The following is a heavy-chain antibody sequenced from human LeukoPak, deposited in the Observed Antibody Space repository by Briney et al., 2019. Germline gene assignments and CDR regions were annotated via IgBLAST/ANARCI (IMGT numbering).Heavy chain of an antibody. CDR3: ARRHSSTGYSYAH. D-gene: IGHD5-18*01. V-gene: IGHV4-39*01. J-gene: IGHJ4*02. Sequence: PSETLSLTCTVSGDSISSSGYYWGWIRQPPEKGLEWIGSIHSNGNTNYNPSLKSRVTVSVDTSKNQFSLRLRSVSAADMAVYYCARRHSSTGYSYAHWGQGTLVTVSS. CDR2: IHSNGNT. CDR1: GDSISSSGYY.